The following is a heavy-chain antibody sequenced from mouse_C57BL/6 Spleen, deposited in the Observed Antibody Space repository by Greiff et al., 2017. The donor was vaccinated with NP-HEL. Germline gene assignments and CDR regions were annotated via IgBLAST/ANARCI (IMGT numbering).Heavy chain of an antibody. CDR1: GFNITDYY. V-gene: IGHV14-2*01. CDR2: IDPEDGET. D-gene: IGHD6-2*01. CDR3: ALSPYYYAMDY. J-gene: IGHJ4*01. Sequence: EVMLVESGAELVKPGASVKLSCTASGFNITDYYMHWVKQRTEQGLEWIGRIDPEDGETKYAPKFQGKATITADTSSNTAYLQLSSLTSEDTAVYYCALSPYYYAMDYWGQGTSVTVSS.